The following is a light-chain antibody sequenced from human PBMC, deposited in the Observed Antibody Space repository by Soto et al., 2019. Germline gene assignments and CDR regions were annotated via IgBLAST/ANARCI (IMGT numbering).Light chain of an antibody. V-gene: IGLV2-14*01. CDR1: SSDVGAYTS. CDR2: EVS. J-gene: IGLJ1*01. CDR3: SSYTRHNSPYL. Sequence: QSVLTQPASVSGSPGQSITISCTGTSSDVGAYTSVSWYQQHPGKAPKLIIYEVSNRPPGVSTRFSGSKSASTASLTISGLQAEDEAHYYCSSYTRHNSPYLFGNEIKVTGL.